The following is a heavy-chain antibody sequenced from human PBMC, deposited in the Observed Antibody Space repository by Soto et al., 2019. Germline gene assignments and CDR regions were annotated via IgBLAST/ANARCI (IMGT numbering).Heavy chain of an antibody. CDR3: ARMGDIVVVPAAQYYYYYGMDV. CDR1: GGTFSSYA. D-gene: IGHD2-2*01. V-gene: IGHV1-2*02. Sequence: ASVKVSCKASGGTFSSYAISWVRQAPGQGLEWMGWINPNSGGTDYAQKFQGRVTMTRDTSISTAYMELSRLRSDDTAVYYCARMGDIVVVPAAQYYYYYGMDVWGQGTTVTVSS. J-gene: IGHJ6*02. CDR2: INPNSGGT.